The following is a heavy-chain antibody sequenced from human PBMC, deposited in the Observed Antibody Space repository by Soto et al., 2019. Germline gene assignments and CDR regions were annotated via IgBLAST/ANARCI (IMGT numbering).Heavy chain of an antibody. CDR3: ARHSQSPGYYGSGSYVGY. CDR1: GGSISSSSYY. V-gene: IGHV4-39*01. J-gene: IGHJ4*02. CDR2: IYYSGST. D-gene: IGHD3-10*01. Sequence: PLEPLSLTCTVSGGSISSSSYYWGWIRQPPGKGLEWIGSIYYSGSTYYNPSLKSRVTISVDTSKNQFSLKLSSVTAADTAVYYCARHSQSPGYYGSGSYVGYWGQGTLVTVSS.